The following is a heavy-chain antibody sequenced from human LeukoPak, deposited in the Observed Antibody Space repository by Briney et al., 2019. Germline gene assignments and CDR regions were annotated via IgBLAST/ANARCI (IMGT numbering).Heavy chain of an antibody. CDR2: IYTSGST. D-gene: IGHD4-17*01. V-gene: IGHV4-4*07. CDR3: ARGPLTVTRGFDP. J-gene: IGHJ5*02. Sequence: SETLSLTCTVSGGAINIYYWSWIRQPAGKGLEWIGRIYTSGSTNYNPSLKSRVTMSVDTSKNQFSLKLSSVTAADTAVYYCARGPLTVTRGFDPWGQGTLVTVSS. CDR1: GGAINIYY.